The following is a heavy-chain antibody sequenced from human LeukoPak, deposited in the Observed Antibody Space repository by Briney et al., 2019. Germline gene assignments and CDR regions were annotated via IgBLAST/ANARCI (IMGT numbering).Heavy chain of an antibody. J-gene: IGHJ2*01. CDR1: GDSVSSNSAT. CDR2: TYYRSKWYN. Sequence: SQTLSLSCAISGDSVSSNSATWNCIRQSPSRGLEWLGRTYYRSKWYNDYAVSVKSRITINPDTSKNQFSLQLTSVTPEDTAVYYCTRAGSYGYYWYFDLWGRGTLVTVSS. D-gene: IGHD5-18*01. V-gene: IGHV6-1*01. CDR3: TRAGSYGYYWYFDL.